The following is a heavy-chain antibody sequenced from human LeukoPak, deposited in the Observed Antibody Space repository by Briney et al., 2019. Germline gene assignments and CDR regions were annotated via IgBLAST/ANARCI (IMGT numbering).Heavy chain of an antibody. CDR2: ISSSSSYI. Sequence: GGSLRLSCAASGFTFSSYSMNWVRQAPWKGLEWVSSISSSSSYIYYADSVKGRFTISRDNAKNSLYLQMNSLRAEDTAVYYCARDIVGATKDDYWGQGTLVTVSS. J-gene: IGHJ4*02. V-gene: IGHV3-21*01. D-gene: IGHD1-26*01. CDR1: GFTFSSYS. CDR3: ARDIVGATKDDY.